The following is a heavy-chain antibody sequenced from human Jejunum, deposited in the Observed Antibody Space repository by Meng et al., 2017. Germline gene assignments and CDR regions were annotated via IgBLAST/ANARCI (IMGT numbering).Heavy chain of an antibody. Sequence: QGQLQASGPGLVKPSGTLSLPCAVSGGSITSTKWWSWVRQTPGKGLEWIGEVFHSGTPNYNPSLMSRLTMSVDKSKNQFSLNLTSVTAADTAVYYCASRPVGIRTYYFDCWGQGTLVTVSS. D-gene: IGHD2-21*01. V-gene: IGHV4-4*02. CDR1: GGSITSTKW. CDR2: VFHSGTP. CDR3: ASRPVGIRTYYFDC. J-gene: IGHJ4*02.